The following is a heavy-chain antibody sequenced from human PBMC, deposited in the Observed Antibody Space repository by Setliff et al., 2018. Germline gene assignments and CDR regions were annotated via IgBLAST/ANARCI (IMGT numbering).Heavy chain of an antibody. CDR2: IYTSWST. CDR3: ARMSGFLYMDV. J-gene: IGHJ6*03. D-gene: IGHD3-3*01. V-gene: IGHV4-61*09. CDR1: GESIDSVATGNHY. Sequence: SETLSLTCIVSGESIDSVATGNHYWSWIRQPAGKGLEWLGQIYTSWSTNYNPSLKGRATLSIDAPKKQFSLKLTSVTAADTAVYYCARMSGFLYMDVWGKGTTVTVSS.